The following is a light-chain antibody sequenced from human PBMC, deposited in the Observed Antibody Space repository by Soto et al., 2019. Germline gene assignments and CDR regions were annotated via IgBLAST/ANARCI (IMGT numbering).Light chain of an antibody. J-gene: IGKJ4*01. CDR3: QQRSSGQPAIS. CDR1: KSVRSF. V-gene: IGKV3-11*01. Sequence: EIVLTQSPATLSLSPWERATLACRASKSVRSFLSWYQQKPGQAPRLLIYDASNRATGVPGRFSGSGSGTDFTLTISSLDPEDFAGYYCQQRSSGQPAISFVGDTDVE. CDR2: DAS.